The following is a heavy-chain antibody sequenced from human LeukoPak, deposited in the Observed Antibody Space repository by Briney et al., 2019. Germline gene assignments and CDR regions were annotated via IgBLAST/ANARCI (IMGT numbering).Heavy chain of an antibody. D-gene: IGHD6-13*01. CDR3: AKDMASGIAAAGTAGGAFDI. CDR1: GFTFSSYA. CDR2: ISGSGGST. J-gene: IGHJ3*02. Sequence: PGGSLRLSCAASGFTFSSYAMSWVRQAPGKGLEWVSAISGSGGSTYYADSVKGRFTISRDNAKNSLYLQMNSLRAEDMALYYCAKDMASGIAAAGTAGGAFDIWGQGTMVTVSS. V-gene: IGHV3-23*01.